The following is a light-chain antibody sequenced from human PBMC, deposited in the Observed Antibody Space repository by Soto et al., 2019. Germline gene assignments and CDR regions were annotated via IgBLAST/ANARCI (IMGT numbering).Light chain of an antibody. V-gene: IGKV1-5*03. CDR3: QQYNSYSPYT. CDR2: KAS. J-gene: IGKJ2*01. Sequence: DIQMTQSPSTLFASVGDRVTITCRASQSISSWLAWYQQKPGKAPKLLIYKASSLESGVPSRFSGSGSGTEFTLTISSMQPDDFATYYYQQYNSYSPYTFGQGTKLEIK. CDR1: QSISSW.